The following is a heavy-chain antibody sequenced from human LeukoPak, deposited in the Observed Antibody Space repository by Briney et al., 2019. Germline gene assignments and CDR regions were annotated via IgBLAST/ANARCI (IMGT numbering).Heavy chain of an antibody. V-gene: IGHV4-34*01. J-gene: IGHJ4*02. D-gene: IGHD5-18*01. CDR2: INHSGST. CDR1: GGPFSGYY. Sequence: SETLSLTCAVYGGPFSGYYWSWLRQPPGKGLEWIGGINHSGSTNYNPSLKSRDTISVDTSKNQFSLKLSSVTAADTAVYYCARLSRRGYSYGYGRWGQGTLVTVSS. CDR3: ARLSRRGYSYGYGR.